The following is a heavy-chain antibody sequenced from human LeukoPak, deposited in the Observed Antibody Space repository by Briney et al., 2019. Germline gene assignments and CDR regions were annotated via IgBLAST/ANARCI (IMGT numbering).Heavy chain of an antibody. J-gene: IGHJ3*02. Sequence: ASVKVSCKASGYTFTSYDINWVRQATGQGLEWMGWMNPNSGNTGYAQKFQGRVTMTRNTSISTAYMELSSLRSEDTAVYYCARSAYYDSSGYYSAFDIWGQGTMVTVSS. CDR3: ARSAYYDSSGYYSAFDI. CDR2: MNPNSGNT. V-gene: IGHV1-8*02. D-gene: IGHD3-22*01. CDR1: GYTFTSYD.